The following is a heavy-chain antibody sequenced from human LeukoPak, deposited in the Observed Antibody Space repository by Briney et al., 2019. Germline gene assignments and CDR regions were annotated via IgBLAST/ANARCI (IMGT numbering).Heavy chain of an antibody. Sequence: GESLKVSCKDSGYSFTSYWIGWVRQMPGKGLEWMGIIYPGDSDTRYSPSFQGQVTISADKSISTAYLQWSSLKASDTAMYYCASRRPNYYYDSSGYDAFDIWGQGTMVTVSS. CDR2: IYPGDSDT. CDR3: ASRRPNYYYDSSGYDAFDI. V-gene: IGHV5-51*01. CDR1: GYSFTSYW. D-gene: IGHD3-22*01. J-gene: IGHJ3*02.